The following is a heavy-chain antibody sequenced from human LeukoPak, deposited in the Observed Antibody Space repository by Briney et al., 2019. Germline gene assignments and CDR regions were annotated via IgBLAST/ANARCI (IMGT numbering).Heavy chain of an antibody. V-gene: IGHV3-33*01. J-gene: IGHJ4*02. D-gene: IGHD3-10*01. CDR1: GFTFSSYA. CDR3: ARTQGRFYGSGSYEGFDY. Sequence: GGSLRLSCAASGFTFSSYAMHWVRQAPGKGLEWVAVIWYDGTNKYYADSVKGRFTISRDNSKNTLYLQMDSLRAEDTAVYYRARTQGRFYGSGSYEGFDYWGQGTLVTVSS. CDR2: IWYDGTNK.